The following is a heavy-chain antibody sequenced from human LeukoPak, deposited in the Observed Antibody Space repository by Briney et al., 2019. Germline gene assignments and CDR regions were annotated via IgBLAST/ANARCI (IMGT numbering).Heavy chain of an antibody. J-gene: IGHJ3*02. CDR1: GFTFSSYG. Sequence: PGGSLRLSCAASGFTFSSYGMNWVRQAPGKGLEWVSTISGSGGRTFYGDSVKGRFSISRDISKNTLYLQMNSLRAEDTAVYYCAKAGFYDILTDGLDIWGQGTMVIVSS. V-gene: IGHV3-23*01. CDR3: AKAGFYDILTDGLDI. D-gene: IGHD3-9*01. CDR2: ISGSGGRT.